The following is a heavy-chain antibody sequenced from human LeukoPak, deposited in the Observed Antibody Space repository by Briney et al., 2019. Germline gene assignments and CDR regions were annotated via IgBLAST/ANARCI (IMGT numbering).Heavy chain of an antibody. D-gene: IGHD1-26*01. CDR3: ARGYSGTYRIDY. CDR2: IYSGGST. CDR1: GLTFSNYA. V-gene: IGHV3-66*01. J-gene: IGHJ4*02. Sequence: GGSLRLSCAASGLTFSNYAMTWVRQAPGKGLEWVSVIYSGGSTYYADSVKGRFTISRDNAKNTLSLQMNSLRADDTAVYYCARGYSGTYRIDYWGQGTLVTVSS.